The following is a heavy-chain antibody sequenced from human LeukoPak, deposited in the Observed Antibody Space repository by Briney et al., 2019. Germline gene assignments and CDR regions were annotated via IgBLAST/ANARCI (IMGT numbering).Heavy chain of an antibody. CDR2: INPNSGGT. CDR3: ARTIVGANAAFDY. J-gene: IGHJ4*02. D-gene: IGHD1-26*01. CDR1: GYTFTGYY. Sequence: GASVKVSCKASGYTFTGYYMHWVRQAPGQGLEWMGWINPNSGGTNYAQKFQGRVTMTRDTSISTAYMELSRLRSDDTAVYYCARTIVGANAAFDYWGQGTLVTVSS. V-gene: IGHV1-2*02.